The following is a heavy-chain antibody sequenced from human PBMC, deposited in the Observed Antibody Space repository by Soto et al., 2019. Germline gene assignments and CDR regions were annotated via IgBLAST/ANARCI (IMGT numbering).Heavy chain of an antibody. V-gene: IGHV1-18*01. CDR3: ARDVNSYGPTQHYYYGMDV. J-gene: IGHJ6*02. CDR2: ISAYNGNT. Sequence: ASVKVSCKASGYTFTSYGISWVRQAPGQGLEWMGWISAYNGNTNYAQKLQGRVTMTTDTSTSTAYMELRSLRSDDTAVYYCARDVNSYGPTQHYYYGMDVWGQGTTVTVSS. CDR1: GYTFTSYG. D-gene: IGHD5-18*01.